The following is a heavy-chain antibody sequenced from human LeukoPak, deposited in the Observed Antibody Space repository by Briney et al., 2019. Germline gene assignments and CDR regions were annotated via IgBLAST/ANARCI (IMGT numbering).Heavy chain of an antibody. V-gene: IGHV4-59*01. CDR3: ASGDGVQTLNFDS. CDR2: IYYSGST. D-gene: IGHD2-8*01. CDR1: SGSISRYY. Sequence: PSETLSLTCTVSSGSISRYYWSCIRQPPGKGLEWIGYIYYSGSTNYNPSLKSRVTISIDTSKNQFSLKLSSVTAADTAVYYCASGDGVQTLNFDSWGQGTLVTVSS. J-gene: IGHJ4*02.